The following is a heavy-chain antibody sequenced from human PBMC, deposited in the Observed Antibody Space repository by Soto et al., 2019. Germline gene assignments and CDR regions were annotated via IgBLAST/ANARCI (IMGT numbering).Heavy chain of an antibody. D-gene: IGHD3-16*01. Sequence: QVQLVETGGGLVEPGGSLRLSCAASGFSVGDNSMTWIRQAPGKGLEWLSYSSSSGGYTNYADSVKGRFTISRDNAKNSLYLQMDSLRAEDTAVYLCARSSGRRHVFTFDYGLDVWGQGTTVTVSS. CDR1: GFSVGDNS. J-gene: IGHJ6*02. CDR2: SSSSGGYT. CDR3: ARSSGRRHVFTFDYGLDV. V-gene: IGHV3-11*06.